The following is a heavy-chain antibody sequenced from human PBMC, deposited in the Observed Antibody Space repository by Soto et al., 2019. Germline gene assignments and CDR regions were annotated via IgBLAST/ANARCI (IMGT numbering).Heavy chain of an antibody. Sequence: SQTLSLTCAISGDSVSSSGAAWNWIRQSPSRGLEWLGRTYYRSKWYFDYAASVQCRINISPDTSRNQFSLQVNSVTPEDTAVYYCARVACNYGTCLDGLDVWGQGTTVTVSS. D-gene: IGHD3-16*01. CDR3: ARVACNYGTCLDGLDV. J-gene: IGHJ6*02. V-gene: IGHV6-1*01. CDR2: TYYRSKWYF. CDR1: GDSVSSSGAA.